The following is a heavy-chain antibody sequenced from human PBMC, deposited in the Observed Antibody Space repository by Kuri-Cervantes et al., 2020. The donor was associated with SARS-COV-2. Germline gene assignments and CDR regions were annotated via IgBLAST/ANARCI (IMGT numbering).Heavy chain of an antibody. CDR3: AGRGHSYGYEGYYYYMDV. Sequence: SETLSLTCTVSGDFISNYFWTWIRQPPGKGLEWIGYFSYGASTDYNPSLKSRVTISVDTSTNQISLRLTSVTAADTAVYYCAGRGHSYGYEGYYYYMDVWGKGTTVTVSS. J-gene: IGHJ6*03. D-gene: IGHD5-18*01. CDR2: FSYGAST. V-gene: IGHV4-59*03. CDR1: GDFISNYF.